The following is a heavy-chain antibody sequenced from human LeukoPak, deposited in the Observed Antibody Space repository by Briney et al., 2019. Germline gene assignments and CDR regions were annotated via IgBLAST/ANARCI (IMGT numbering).Heavy chain of an antibody. CDR3: ASQIAASFDY. J-gene: IGHJ4*02. CDR2: INHSGST. D-gene: IGHD6-6*01. CDR1: GGSFSGYY. Sequence: PSETLSLTCAVCGGSFSGYYWSWIRQPPGKGLEWIGEINHSGSTNYNPSLKSRVTISVDTSKNQFSLKLSSVTAADTAVYYCASQIAASFDYWGQGTLVTVSS. V-gene: IGHV4-34*01.